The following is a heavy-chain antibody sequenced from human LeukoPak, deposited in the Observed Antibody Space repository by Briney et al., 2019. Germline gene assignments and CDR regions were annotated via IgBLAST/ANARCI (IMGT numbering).Heavy chain of an antibody. CDR1: GFTFSSYS. V-gene: IGHV3-48*01. CDR3: ARDKPASDAFDI. Sequence: PGGSLRLSCAAYGFTFSSYSMNWVRQAPGKGLEWVSYISSSSSTIYYAASVKGRFTISRDNAKNSLYLQMNSLRAEDTAVYYCARDKPASDAFDIWGQGTMVTVSS. CDR2: ISSSSSTI. J-gene: IGHJ3*02. D-gene: IGHD2-2*01.